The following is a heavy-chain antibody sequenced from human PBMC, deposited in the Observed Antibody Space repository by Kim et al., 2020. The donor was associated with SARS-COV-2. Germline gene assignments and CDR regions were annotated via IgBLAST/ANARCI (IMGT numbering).Heavy chain of an antibody. CDR3: ARGGGGYDFDY. CDR2: ISGSGGST. CDR1: GFTFSTYA. V-gene: IGHV3-23*01. J-gene: IGHJ4*02. Sequence: GGSLRLSCAASGFTFSTYAMSWVRQAPGKGLEWVSAISGSGGSTYYADSVKGRFTISRDNSKNTLYLQMNSLRAEDTAVYYCARGGGGYDFDYWGQGTLVTVSS. D-gene: IGHD5-12*01.